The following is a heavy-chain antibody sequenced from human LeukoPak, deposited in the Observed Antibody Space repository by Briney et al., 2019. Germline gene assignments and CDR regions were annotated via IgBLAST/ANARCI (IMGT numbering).Heavy chain of an antibody. J-gene: IGHJ5*02. CDR1: GGSISSGGYY. CDR2: IYHSGST. Sequence: NPSQTLSLTCTVSGGSISSGGYYWSWIRQPPGKGLEWIGYIYHSGSTYYNPSLKSRVTISVDRSKNQFSLKLSSVTAADTAVYYCARDRWLPHGWFDPWGQGTLVTVSS. D-gene: IGHD6-19*01. V-gene: IGHV4-30-2*01. CDR3: ARDRWLPHGWFDP.